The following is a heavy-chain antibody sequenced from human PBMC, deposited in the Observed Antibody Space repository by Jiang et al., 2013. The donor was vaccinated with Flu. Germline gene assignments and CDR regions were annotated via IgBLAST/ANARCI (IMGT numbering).Heavy chain of an antibody. Sequence: SGAEVKPPGSSVKVSCKAPGDTFNSYTISWVRQAPGQGLEWMGRIIPFLGIPNYAPNFQGRVTITADESTYTVYMDLSSLRSDDTAVYYCAQAYCGGDCYSGGLAYYAFEYWDQGTLVTVSS. D-gene: IGHD2-21*02. CDR3: AQAYCGGDCYSGGLAYYAFEY. CDR1: GDTFNSYT. J-gene: IGHJ4*02. V-gene: IGHV1-69*04. CDR2: IIPFLGIP.